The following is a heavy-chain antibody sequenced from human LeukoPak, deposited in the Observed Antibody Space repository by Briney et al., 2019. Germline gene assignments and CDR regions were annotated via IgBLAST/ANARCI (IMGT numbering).Heavy chain of an antibody. CDR2: IYYSGST. V-gene: IGHV4-59*01. CDR1: GGSISSYY. CDR3: ARNGYSYGHGTFDY. Sequence: PSETLSLTCTVSGGSISSYYWSWIRQPPGKGLEWIGYIYYSGSTNYNPSLKSRVTISVDTSKNQFSLKLSSVTAADTAVYYCARNGYSYGHGTFDYWGQGTLVTVSS. D-gene: IGHD5-18*01. J-gene: IGHJ4*02.